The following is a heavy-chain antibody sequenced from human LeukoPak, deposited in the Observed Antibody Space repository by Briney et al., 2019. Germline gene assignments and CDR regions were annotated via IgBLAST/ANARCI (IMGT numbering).Heavy chain of an antibody. Sequence: GASVKVSCKASGRTFTSYAISWVPQAPGQGLEWRGRISTDNGKTNYAQKFQGRVTMTTDTYTSTVYMELSSLRSEDTAVYYCARVHPCYSGSCLFDYWGQGTLVTVSS. CDR2: ISTDNGKT. J-gene: IGHJ4*02. CDR3: ARVHPCYSGSCLFDY. CDR1: GRTFTSYA. D-gene: IGHD1-26*01. V-gene: IGHV1-18*01.